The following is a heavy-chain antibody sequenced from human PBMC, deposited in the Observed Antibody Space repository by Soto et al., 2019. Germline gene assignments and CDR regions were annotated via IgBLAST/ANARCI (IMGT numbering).Heavy chain of an antibody. J-gene: IGHJ5*02. V-gene: IGHV3-74*01. CDR2: INSDGSST. D-gene: IGHD6-13*01. CDR1: GFTFSSYW. Sequence: RRLSCAASGFTFSSYWMHWVRQAPGKGLVWVSRINSDGSSTSYADSVKGRFTISRDNAKNTLYLQMNSLRAEDTAVYYCARAYSSSWYWFDPWGQGTLVTVSS. CDR3: ARAYSSSWYWFDP.